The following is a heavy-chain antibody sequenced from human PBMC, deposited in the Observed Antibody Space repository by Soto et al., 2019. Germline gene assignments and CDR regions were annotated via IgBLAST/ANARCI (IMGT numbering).Heavy chain of an antibody. CDR3: ARDKGDGSGSYYGY. CDR1: GYTFTSYG. V-gene: IGHV1-18*01. D-gene: IGHD3-10*01. J-gene: IGHJ4*02. Sequence: QVQLVQSGAEVKKPGASVKVSCKASGYTFTSYGISWVRQAPGQGLEWMGWISAYNGNTNYAQKLQGRVTMTTDTXXSRAYIELRSLRSDDTAVYYCARDKGDGSGSYYGYWGQGTLVTVSS. CDR2: ISAYNGNT.